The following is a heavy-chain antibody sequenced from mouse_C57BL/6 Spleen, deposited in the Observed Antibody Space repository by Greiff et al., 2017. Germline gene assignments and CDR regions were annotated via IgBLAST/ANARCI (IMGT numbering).Heavy chain of an antibody. Sequence: QVQLQQPGAELVKPGASVKLSCKASGYTFTSYWMHWVKQRPGQGLEWIGMIHPNSGSTNYNEKFKSKATLTVDKSSSTAYMQLSSLTSEDSAVYYCARERIREGSSYAMDYWGQGTSVTVSS. D-gene: IGHD1-1*01. V-gene: IGHV1-64*01. CDR3: ARERIREGSSYAMDY. CDR1: GYTFTSYW. CDR2: IHPNSGST. J-gene: IGHJ4*01.